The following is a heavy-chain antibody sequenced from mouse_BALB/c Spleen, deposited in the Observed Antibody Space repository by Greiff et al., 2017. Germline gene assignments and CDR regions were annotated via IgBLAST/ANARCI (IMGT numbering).Heavy chain of an antibody. Sequence: EVQLQQSGAELVRSGASVKLSCTASGFNIKDYYMHWVKQRPEQGLEWIGWIDPENGDTEYAPKFQGKATMTADTSSNTAYLQLSSLTSEDTAVYYCTREGSTVVATNWYFDVWGAGTTVTVSS. CDR3: TREGSTVVATNWYFDV. V-gene: IGHV14-4*02. D-gene: IGHD1-1*01. J-gene: IGHJ1*01. CDR1: GFNIKDYY. CDR2: IDPENGDT.